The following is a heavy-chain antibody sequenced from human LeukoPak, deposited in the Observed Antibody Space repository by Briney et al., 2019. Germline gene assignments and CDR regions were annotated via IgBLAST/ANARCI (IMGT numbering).Heavy chain of an antibody. J-gene: IGHJ2*01. Sequence: GGSLRLSCAASGFTFSSFAMSWVPEAPGKGLEWVSSISGSGGNTYYADSVKGRFTISRDNSQNTLYLQMNSLRAEDTAVYYCAKDWTGTKPFDLWGRGTLVTVSS. V-gene: IGHV3-23*01. D-gene: IGHD3/OR15-3a*01. CDR2: ISGSGGNT. CDR3: AKDWTGTKPFDL. CDR1: GFTFSSFA.